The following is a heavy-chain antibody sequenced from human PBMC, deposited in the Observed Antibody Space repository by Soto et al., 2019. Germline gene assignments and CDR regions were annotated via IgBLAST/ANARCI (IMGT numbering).Heavy chain of an antibody. CDR1: GGSISSNY. CDR3: ARYRREAVSGYTLDN. V-gene: IGHV4-59*01. J-gene: IGHJ4*02. Sequence: SETLSLTGTVSGGSISSNYWTWIRQPPGKGLEWIGYVYNSGSTNYNPSLKSRWTISEDTSKSHFSLKVNSMTASDTAVYSFARYRREAVSGYTLDNWGQGILVTVSS. CDR2: VYNSGST. D-gene: IGHD1-1*01.